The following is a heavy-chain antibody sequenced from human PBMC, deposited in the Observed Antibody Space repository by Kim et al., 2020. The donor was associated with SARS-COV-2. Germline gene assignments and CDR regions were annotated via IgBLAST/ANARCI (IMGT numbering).Heavy chain of an antibody. D-gene: IGHD3-9*01. Sequence: SVKVSCKASGGTFSSYAISWVRQAPGQGLEWMGGIIPIFGTANYAQKFQGRVTITADESTSTAYMELSSLRSEDTAVYYCARVPRYFDWPYHDYWGQGTLVTVSS. J-gene: IGHJ4*02. V-gene: IGHV1-69*13. CDR3: ARVPRYFDWPYHDY. CDR1: GGTFSSYA. CDR2: IIPIFGTA.